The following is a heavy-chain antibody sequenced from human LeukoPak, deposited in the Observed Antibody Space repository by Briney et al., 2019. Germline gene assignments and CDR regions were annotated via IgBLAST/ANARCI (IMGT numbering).Heavy chain of an antibody. Sequence: PGGSLRLSCAASGFTFSNAWMSWVRQAPGKGLEWVGRIKRKTDGGTTDYAAPVKGRFTVSRDDSKNTLYLQMNSLKTEDTAVYYCTTYGRTWGQGTLVTVSS. CDR2: IKRKTDGGTT. J-gene: IGHJ5*02. V-gene: IGHV3-15*01. CDR3: TTYGRT. CDR1: GFTFSNAW. D-gene: IGHD4-17*01.